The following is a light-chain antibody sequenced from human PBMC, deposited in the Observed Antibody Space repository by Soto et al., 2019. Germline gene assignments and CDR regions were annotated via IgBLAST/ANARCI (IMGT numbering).Light chain of an antibody. V-gene: IGKV3-15*01. Sequence: EVVMTQSPGTLSLSAGERATVSCRASQSISSDLAWYQQKPGQAPRLLIYGASTRATDIPARFSGCGSGTEFTLTISSLQSEDSAIYYCQQYHDWPPITFGPGTKVHIK. CDR1: QSISSD. CDR2: GAS. J-gene: IGKJ3*01. CDR3: QQYHDWPPIT.